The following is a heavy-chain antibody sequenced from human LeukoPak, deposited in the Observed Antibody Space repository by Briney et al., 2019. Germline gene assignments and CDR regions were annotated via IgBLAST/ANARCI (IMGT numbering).Heavy chain of an antibody. CDR1: GYNFTTLW. Sequence: GESLKISCRGSGYNFTTLWIGWVRQTPGKGLEWMGIIYPSDSDTRYSPSFQGQVTISADKSISTAYLEWSSLKVSDTAMYYCARQSEITIFGVVTPYYFDYWGQGTLVTVSS. CDR3: ARQSEITIFGVVTPYYFDY. J-gene: IGHJ4*02. CDR2: IYPSDSDT. D-gene: IGHD3-3*01. V-gene: IGHV5-51*01.